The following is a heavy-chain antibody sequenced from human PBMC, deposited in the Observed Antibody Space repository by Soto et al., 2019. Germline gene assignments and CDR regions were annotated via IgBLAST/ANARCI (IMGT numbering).Heavy chain of an antibody. Sequence: PVGSLRLSCAASGFTFSSYAMSWVRQAPGKGLEWVSAISGSGGSTYYADSVKGRFTISRDNSKNTLYLQMNSLRAEDTAVYYCAKVRSWNHSYYFDYWGQGTLVTVSS. D-gene: IGHD1-1*01. V-gene: IGHV3-23*01. CDR1: GFTFSSYA. J-gene: IGHJ4*02. CDR3: AKVRSWNHSYYFDY. CDR2: ISGSGGST.